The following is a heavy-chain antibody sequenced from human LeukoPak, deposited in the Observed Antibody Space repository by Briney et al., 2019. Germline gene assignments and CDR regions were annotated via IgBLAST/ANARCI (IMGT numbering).Heavy chain of an antibody. CDR2: IGSGSGGRT. Sequence: GGSLRLSCAASGFAFSSYAMTWVRQAPGKGLEWVSGIGSGSGGRTYYADSVKGRFSISRDNSKDTLNLQMNSLRAEDTAIYYCVQSTAWYRSSWYLMYWGQGILVTVSS. J-gene: IGHJ4*02. V-gene: IGHV3-23*01. CDR1: GFAFSSYA. CDR3: VQSTAWYRSSWYLMY. D-gene: IGHD6-13*01.